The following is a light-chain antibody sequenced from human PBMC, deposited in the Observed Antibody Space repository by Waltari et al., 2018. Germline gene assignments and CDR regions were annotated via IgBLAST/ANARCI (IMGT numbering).Light chain of an antibody. CDR1: SSDVGGYNY. J-gene: IGLJ3*02. CDR3: SSFTRTNSWV. V-gene: IGLV2-14*03. CDR2: DVN. Sequence: HSALAQPASVSGSPGQSITISCTGTSSDVGGYNYVSWYQQHPGKDPRLMIYDVNNRPSGVSNRFSGSKSGNTASLTISGLQAEDEADYYCSSFTRTNSWVFGGGTKLTVL.